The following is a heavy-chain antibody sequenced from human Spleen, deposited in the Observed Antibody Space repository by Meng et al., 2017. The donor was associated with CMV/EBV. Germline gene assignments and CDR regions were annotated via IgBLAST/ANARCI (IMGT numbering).Heavy chain of an antibody. Sequence: GGSLRLSCAASGFTYDDYGMTWVRQAPGKGLEWVSVIYSGGSSTYYADSVKGRFTISRDNSKNTLYLQMNNLRVEDTAVYYCASQIANKPNFLVDWGRGTLVTVSS. V-gene: IGHV3-23*03. CDR3: ASQIANKPNFLVD. J-gene: IGHJ4*02. D-gene: IGHD2-21*01. CDR2: IYSGGSST. CDR1: GFTYDDYG.